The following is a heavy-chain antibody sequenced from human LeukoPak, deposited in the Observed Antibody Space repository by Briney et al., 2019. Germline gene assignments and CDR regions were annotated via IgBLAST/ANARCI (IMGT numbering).Heavy chain of an antibody. CDR1: GFTFSRYA. CDR2: TSFDGSYK. D-gene: IGHD3-22*01. CDR3: ASPRYYDSSGPDFDY. V-gene: IGHV3-30*01. Sequence: GGSLRLSCAASGFTFSRYAMHWVRQAPGKGLEWVAVTSFDGSYKDYADSVKGRFSISRDNSKNTLYLQMNSLRAEDTAVYYCASPRYYDSSGPDFDYWGQGTLVTVSS. J-gene: IGHJ4*02.